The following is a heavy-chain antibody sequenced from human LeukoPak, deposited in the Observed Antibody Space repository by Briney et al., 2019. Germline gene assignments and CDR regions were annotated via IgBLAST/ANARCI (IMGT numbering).Heavy chain of an antibody. Sequence: GGSLRLSCAASGFTFSSNGIHWVRQAPGKGLEWVAVISYDGSNKYYADSVKGRFTISRDNSKNTPYLQMNSLRVEDTAVYYCAKDGSGLTYYFDYWGQGTLVTVSA. CDR2: ISYDGSNK. D-gene: IGHD6-19*01. CDR3: AKDGSGLTYYFDY. J-gene: IGHJ4*02. V-gene: IGHV3-30*18. CDR1: GFTFSSNG.